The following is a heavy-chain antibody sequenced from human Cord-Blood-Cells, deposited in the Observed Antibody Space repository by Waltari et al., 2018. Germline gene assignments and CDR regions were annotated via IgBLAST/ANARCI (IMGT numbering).Heavy chain of an antibody. CDR2: INHSGST. CDR1: GGSFCGYY. Sequence: QVQLQQWGAVLLKPSETLSLTCAVYGGSFCGYYRSWFCQPPGKGLEWIGEINHSGSTNYNPSLKSRVTISVDTSKNQFSLKLSSVTAADTAVYYCARGGFTVTRPYYFDYWGQGTLVTVSS. CDR3: ARGGFTVTRPYYFDY. D-gene: IGHD4-4*01. V-gene: IGHV4-34*01. J-gene: IGHJ4*02.